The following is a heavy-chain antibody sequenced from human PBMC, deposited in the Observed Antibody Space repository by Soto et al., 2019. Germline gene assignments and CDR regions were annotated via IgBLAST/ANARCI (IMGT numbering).Heavy chain of an antibody. Sequence: QMQLVQSGAEVKRPGASVWVSCKSSGYTFTSFYIHWVRQAPGQGLAWMGIINPSGGITNFAQRLQGRVTLTRDMSTTTHYMELSSLKSDDTAVYYCASSPAFSSSWYGIPPDPRHVMDVWGQGTTVTVS. D-gene: IGHD6-13*01. J-gene: IGHJ6*02. V-gene: IGHV1-46*04. CDR2: INPSGGIT. CDR1: GYTFTSFY. CDR3: ASSPAFSSSWYGIPPDPRHVMDV.